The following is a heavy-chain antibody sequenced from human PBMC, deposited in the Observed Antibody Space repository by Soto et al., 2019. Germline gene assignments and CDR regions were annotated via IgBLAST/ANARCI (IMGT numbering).Heavy chain of an antibody. CDR1: GFSFSDYT. Sequence: GGSLRLSCVTSGFSFSDYTSTWVRQAPGKGLVWLSYIYSSGSPTLYGGSVKGRLTISRDNDKAILFLQMTSLRDEDTAVYYYARGGAHRRTPEDHWGQGTKVTVSS. J-gene: IGHJ4*02. CDR2: IYSSGSPT. V-gene: IGHV3-48*02. CDR3: ARGGAHRRTPEDH.